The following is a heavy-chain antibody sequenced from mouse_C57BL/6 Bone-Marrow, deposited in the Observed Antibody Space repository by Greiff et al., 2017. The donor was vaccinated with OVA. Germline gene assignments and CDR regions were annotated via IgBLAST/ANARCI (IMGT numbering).Heavy chain of an antibody. CDR1: GFSLTSYG. V-gene: IGHV2-4*01. Sequence: QVQLKQSGPGLVQPSQSLSITCTVSGFSLTSYGVHWVRQPPGKGLEWLGVIWSGGSTDYNAAFISRLSISKDNSKSQVFFKMNSLQADDTAIYYCAKNRGYDGYSYFDVWGTGTTVTVSS. CDR2: IWSGGST. CDR3: AKNRGYDGYSYFDV. J-gene: IGHJ1*03. D-gene: IGHD2-2*01.